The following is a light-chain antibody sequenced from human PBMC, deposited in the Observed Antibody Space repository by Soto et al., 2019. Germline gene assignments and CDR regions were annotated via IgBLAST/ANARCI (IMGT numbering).Light chain of an antibody. J-gene: IGLJ1*01. Sequence: QSALTQPASVSGSPGQSVTTSRPGNNNDVWVYNYVSWYQQHPGKAPKLMIYDVSNRPSGVSNRFSGSKSGNTASLTISGLQAEDEADYYCSSYTSSSTLPSYVFGTGTKVTVL. CDR3: SSYTSSSTLPSYV. CDR2: DVS. CDR1: NNDVWVYNY. V-gene: IGLV2-14*01.